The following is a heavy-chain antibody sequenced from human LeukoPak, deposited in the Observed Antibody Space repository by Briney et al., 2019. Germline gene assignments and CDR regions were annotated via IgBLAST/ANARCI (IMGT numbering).Heavy chain of an antibody. CDR1: GFTVSSSF. CDR3: ARPRDDNSGYYIS. Sequence: GGSLRLSCAASGFTVSSSFMSWVRQAPGKGLEWVSLIYRGGTTYVADSVKGRFTVSRAISKNTLYLQMNSLRAEDTALYYCARPRDDNSGYYISWGQGSLVTVSS. V-gene: IGHV3-53*01. J-gene: IGHJ5*02. CDR2: IYRGGTT. D-gene: IGHD6-19*01.